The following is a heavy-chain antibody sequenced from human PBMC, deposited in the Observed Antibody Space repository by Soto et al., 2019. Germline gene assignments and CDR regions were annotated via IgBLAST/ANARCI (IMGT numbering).Heavy chain of an antibody. J-gene: IGHJ6*03. CDR3: ARGGGAGDYDYMDV. CDR2: ISSRSATI. V-gene: IGHV3-48*01. Sequence: LRLSCSASGFTFSTSSMNWVRQAPGKGLEWVSYISSRSATIYYADSVKGRFTISRDNAKNSLYLQMNSLRAEDTAVYYCARGGGAGDYDYMDVWSKGTTVTVS. D-gene: IGHD3-16*01. CDR1: GFTFSTSS.